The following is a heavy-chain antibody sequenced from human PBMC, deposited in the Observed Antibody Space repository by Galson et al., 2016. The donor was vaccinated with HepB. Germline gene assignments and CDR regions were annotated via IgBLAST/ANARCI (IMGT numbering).Heavy chain of an antibody. D-gene: IGHD5-24*01. CDR2: LNSDGSNT. CDR1: GFTFSRYW. J-gene: IGHJ3*02. V-gene: IGHV3-74*01. CDR3: ARRDDYNSRAFDI. Sequence: SLRLSCAASGFTFSRYWMHWVRQAPGKGLVWVSRLNSDGSNTNYADSVKGRFTISRDNTKNTLYLQMNSLRAEDTDVYYCARRDDYNSRAFDIWGQGTMVTVSS.